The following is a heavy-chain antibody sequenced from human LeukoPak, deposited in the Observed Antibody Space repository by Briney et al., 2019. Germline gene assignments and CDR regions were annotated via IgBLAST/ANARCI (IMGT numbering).Heavy chain of an antibody. CDR3: AKINSGSTRVYYYYYMDV. Sequence: GGSLRLSCAASGFTFSSYAMSWVRQAPGKGLEWVSAISGSGGSTYYADSVKGRFTISRDNSKNTLYLQMNSLRAEDTAVYYCAKINSGSTRVYYYYYMDVWGKGTTVTVSS. D-gene: IGHD3-22*01. CDR2: ISGSGGST. J-gene: IGHJ6*03. CDR1: GFTFSSYA. V-gene: IGHV3-23*01.